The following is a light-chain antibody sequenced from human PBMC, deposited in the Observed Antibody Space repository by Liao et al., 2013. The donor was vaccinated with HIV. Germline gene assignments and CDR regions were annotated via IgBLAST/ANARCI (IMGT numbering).Light chain of an antibody. Sequence: SYELTQPHSVSVATAQTAGITCGAYNIGSKPVNWYQQKTGQAPVLVVFFDSGRPSGIPERFSGSNSGNTATLTISRVEAGDEADYYCQVSDSSIEHPVFGGGTRLIVV. CDR1: NIGSKP. CDR3: QVSDSSIEHPV. J-gene: IGLJ3*02. V-gene: IGLV3-21*01. CDR2: FDS.